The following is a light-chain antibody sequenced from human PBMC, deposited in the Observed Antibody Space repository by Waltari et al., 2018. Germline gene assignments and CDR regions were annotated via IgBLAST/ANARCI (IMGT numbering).Light chain of an antibody. Sequence: EIVLTQSPGTLSLSPGERATLSCRASQSVRSFLAWYQQKPGQAPRLLIYGAASRAAGIPDRFSGSGSGTDFTLTISRLEPEDFALYYCQQYGSSPPNTFGQGTKLEI. CDR3: QQYGSSPPNT. CDR1: QSVRSF. CDR2: GAA. V-gene: IGKV3-20*01. J-gene: IGKJ2*01.